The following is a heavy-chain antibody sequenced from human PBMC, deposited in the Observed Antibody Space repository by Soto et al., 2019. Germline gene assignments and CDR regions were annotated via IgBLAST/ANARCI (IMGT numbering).Heavy chain of an antibody. CDR2: ISHTDRLT. D-gene: IGHD6-13*01. CDR3: ARDTGRASADL. CDR1: GFTFSYYE. J-gene: IGHJ5*02. Sequence: GGSLRLSCVGSGFTFSYYEMNWVRQAPGKGLERVAFISHTDRLTHYPDSVRGRFTISRDNAKNSLYLHMTSLRVEDTAVYYCARDTGRASADLWGQGALVTVSS. V-gene: IGHV3-48*03.